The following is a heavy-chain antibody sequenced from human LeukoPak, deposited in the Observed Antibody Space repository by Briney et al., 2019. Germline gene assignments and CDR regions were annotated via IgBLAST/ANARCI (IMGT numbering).Heavy chain of an antibody. CDR3: ARGRASAFDV. D-gene: IGHD6-25*01. CDR2: TYYRSKWYF. Sequence: SQTLSLTCAISGDSVSTNTAAWNWIRQSPSRGLEWLGRTYYRSKWYFDYAVSVKSRIVVNPDTSKNQFSLQLNSVTSEDTAVYYCARGRASAFDVWGQGTMVTVSS. CDR1: GDSVSTNTAA. J-gene: IGHJ3*01. V-gene: IGHV6-1*01.